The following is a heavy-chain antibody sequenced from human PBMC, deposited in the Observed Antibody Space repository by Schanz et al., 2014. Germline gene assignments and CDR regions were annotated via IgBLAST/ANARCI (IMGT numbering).Heavy chain of an antibody. J-gene: IGHJ5*02. V-gene: IGHV4-39*01. CDR2: ISYSGNT. D-gene: IGHD3-22*01. Sequence: QLQLRESGPGLVKPSETLSLICSVSGTSITSSTYYWGWIRQPPGKGPEWIGSISYSGNTYYTPSLKSRVPISLDSPKNQFALKLPSETAADTAVYYCARPSSVVGITGWFDTWGQGTLVTVSS. CDR3: ARPSSVVGITGWFDT. CDR1: GTSITSSTYY.